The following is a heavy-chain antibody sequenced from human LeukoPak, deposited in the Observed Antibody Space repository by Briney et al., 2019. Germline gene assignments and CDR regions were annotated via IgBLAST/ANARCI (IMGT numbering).Heavy chain of an antibody. CDR3: AKDSSSGWFDAFDI. J-gene: IGHJ3*02. Sequence: PGGSLRLSCAASGFTFDDYAMHWVRQAPGKGLEWVSGISWNSGSIGYADSVKGRFTISRDNAKNSLHLQMNSLRAEDTALYYCAKDSSSGWFDAFDIWGQGTMVTVSS. V-gene: IGHV3-9*01. CDR2: ISWNSGSI. D-gene: IGHD6-19*01. CDR1: GFTFDDYA.